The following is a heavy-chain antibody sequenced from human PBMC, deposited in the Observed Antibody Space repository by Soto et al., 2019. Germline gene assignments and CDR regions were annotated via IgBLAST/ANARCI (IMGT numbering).Heavy chain of an antibody. D-gene: IGHD5-12*01. CDR1: GGTFNNYP. V-gene: IGHV1-69*13. J-gene: IGHJ6*02. CDR2: SIPILGTA. Sequence: SVKVSCKASGGTFNNYPITWVRQAPGEGLEWMGGSIPILGTANYAQKFQGRVTISVDESTSTAYMELSSLRSEDTAVYYCARGRGYSGDDHYYYFDMDVWGQGTTVTVSS. CDR3: ARGRGYSGDDHYYYFDMDV.